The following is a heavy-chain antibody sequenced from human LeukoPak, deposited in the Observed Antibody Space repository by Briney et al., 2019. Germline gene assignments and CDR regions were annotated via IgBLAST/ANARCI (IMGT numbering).Heavy chain of an antibody. CDR3: ARVLHKRNYDSSVYYGY. CDR2: ITSSSTTI. V-gene: IGHV3-48*01. D-gene: IGHD3-22*01. J-gene: IGHJ4*02. CDR1: GFTFSSYS. Sequence: GGSLRLSCAASGFTFSSYSMNWVRQAPGKGLEWVSYITSSSTTIYYADSVKGRFTISRDNAKDSLYLQMNSLRAEDTAVYYCARVLHKRNYDSSVYYGYWGQGTLVTVSS.